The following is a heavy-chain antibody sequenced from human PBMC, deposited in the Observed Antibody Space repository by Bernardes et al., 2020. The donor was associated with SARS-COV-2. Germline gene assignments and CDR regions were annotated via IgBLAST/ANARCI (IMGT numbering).Heavy chain of an antibody. CDR3: ARTSNYLWFGESAWDY. J-gene: IGHJ4*02. V-gene: IGHV3-30-3*01. CDR1: GFTFSSYA. Sequence: GGSLRLSCAASGFTFSSYAMHWVRQAPGKGLEWVAVISYDGSNKYYADSVKGRFTISRDNSKNTLYLQMNSLRAEDTAVYYCARTSNYLWFGESAWDYWGQGTLVTVSS. CDR2: ISYDGSNK. D-gene: IGHD3-10*01.